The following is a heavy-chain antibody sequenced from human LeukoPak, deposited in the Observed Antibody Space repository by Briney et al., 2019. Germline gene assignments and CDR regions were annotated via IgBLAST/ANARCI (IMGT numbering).Heavy chain of an antibody. J-gene: IGHJ5*02. CDR1: GYTFTGYY. Sequence: GASVKVSCKASGYTFTGYYMHWVRQAPGQGLEWMGWINPNSGGTNYAQKFQGRVTMTRDTSISTAYMELSRLRSDDTAVYYCARVGKMTTVTSWFDPWGQGTLVTVSS. CDR3: ARVGKMTTVTSWFDP. CDR2: INPNSGGT. D-gene: IGHD4-17*01. V-gene: IGHV1-2*02.